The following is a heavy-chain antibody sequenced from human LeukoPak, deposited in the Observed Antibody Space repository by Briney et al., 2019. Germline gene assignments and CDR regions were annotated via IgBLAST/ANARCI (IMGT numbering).Heavy chain of an antibody. Sequence: APVKVSCKPSGYTFTSYGISCVRQAPGQGLEWMGWISAYNGNTNYAQKLQGRVTMTTDTSTSTAYMELRSLRSDDTAVYYCARVTRNDYYDSSGYYYGVNYWGQGTLVTVSS. V-gene: IGHV1-18*01. CDR1: GYTFTSYG. CDR3: ARVTRNDYYDSSGYYYGVNY. D-gene: IGHD3-22*01. J-gene: IGHJ4*02. CDR2: ISAYNGNT.